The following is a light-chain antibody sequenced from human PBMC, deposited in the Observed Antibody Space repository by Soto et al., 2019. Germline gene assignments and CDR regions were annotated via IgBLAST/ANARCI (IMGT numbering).Light chain of an antibody. Sequence: EIELTQSPGTLSLSPGERVTLSCRASQSVSNNFLAWYQQKPGQAPRLLMYDASTRLTGIPDRFSGSGSGTDFTLTISRLEPEDFGVYYCQRYGSSPPYIFGQGTKLEIK. J-gene: IGKJ2*01. CDR2: DAS. V-gene: IGKV3-20*01. CDR1: QSVSNNF. CDR3: QRYGSSPPYI.